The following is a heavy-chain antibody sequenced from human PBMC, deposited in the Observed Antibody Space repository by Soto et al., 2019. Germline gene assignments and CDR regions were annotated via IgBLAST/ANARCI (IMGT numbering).Heavy chain of an antibody. Sequence: QVQLQQWGAGLLKPSETLSLTCAVYGGSFSGYYWSWIRQPPGKGLEWIGEINHSGSTNYNPSLKSPVTISVDTSKNQFSLKLSSVTAADTAVYYCARVASIVVVPAARGNWFDPWGQGTLVTVSS. J-gene: IGHJ5*02. CDR1: GGSFSGYY. V-gene: IGHV4-34*01. CDR3: ARVASIVVVPAARGNWFDP. CDR2: INHSGST. D-gene: IGHD2-2*01.